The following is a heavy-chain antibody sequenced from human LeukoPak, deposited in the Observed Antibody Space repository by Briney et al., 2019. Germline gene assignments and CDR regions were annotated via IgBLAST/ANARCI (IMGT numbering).Heavy chain of an antibody. J-gene: IGHJ4*02. V-gene: IGHV3-9*01. Sequence: GGSLRLSCAASGFTFDDYAMRWVRQAPGKGLGWVSGISQNSGSILYADSVKGRFTISRNNAKNSLYLQRNGLRAEDAVLYYWAKAPFGSAIDYWGQGTLVTVSS. CDR2: ISQNSGSI. CDR3: AKAPFGSAIDY. CDR1: GFTFDDYA. D-gene: IGHD3-10*01.